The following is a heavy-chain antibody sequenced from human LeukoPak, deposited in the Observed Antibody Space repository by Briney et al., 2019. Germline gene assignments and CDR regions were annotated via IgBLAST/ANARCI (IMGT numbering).Heavy chain of an antibody. J-gene: IGHJ4*02. CDR1: GGSISSSSYY. V-gene: IGHV4-39*01. Sequence: SETLSLTCTVSGGSISSSSYYWGWIRQPPGKGLEWIGSIYYSGSTYYNPSLKSRVTISVDTSKNQFSLKLSSVTAADTAVYYCARTYYYDSSGYYYFDYWCQGTLVTVSS. CDR3: ARTYYYDSSGYYYFDY. CDR2: IYYSGST. D-gene: IGHD3-22*01.